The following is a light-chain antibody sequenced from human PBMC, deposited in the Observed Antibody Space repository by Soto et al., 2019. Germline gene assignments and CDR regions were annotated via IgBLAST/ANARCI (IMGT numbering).Light chain of an antibody. Sequence: QSALTQPPSASGSPGQSVTISCTGTSSDVGGYNSVSWYQQHPGKAPKLLIYEVTKRPSGVPDRFSGSRSGNTASLTVSGLQAEAEDDYCCSSYAGSLYVFGAGTQLTVL. CDR1: SSDVGGYNS. V-gene: IGLV2-8*01. CDR2: EVT. J-gene: IGLJ7*01. CDR3: SSYAGSLYV.